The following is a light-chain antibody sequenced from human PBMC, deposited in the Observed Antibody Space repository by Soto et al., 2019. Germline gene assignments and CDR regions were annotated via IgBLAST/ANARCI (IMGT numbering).Light chain of an antibody. V-gene: IGKV3-15*01. J-gene: IGKJ5*01. CDR3: QQSSNWIT. CDR1: QSVSSN. CDR2: GAS. Sequence: EIVMTQSPATLSVSPLERATLSCMASQSVSSNLAWYQQKPGQAPRLLIYGASTRATGIPARFSGSGFGTGFTLTISSLETEDFAVYYCQQSSNWITFGQGTRLEIK.